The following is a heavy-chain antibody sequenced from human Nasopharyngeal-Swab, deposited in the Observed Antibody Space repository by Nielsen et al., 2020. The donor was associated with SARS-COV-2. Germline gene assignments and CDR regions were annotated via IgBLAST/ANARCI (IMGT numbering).Heavy chain of an antibody. CDR2: ISSSGSTI. Sequence: GESLKISCAASGFTFSDYYMSWIRQATGKGLEWVSYISSSGSTIYYADSVKGRFTISRDNAKNSLYLQMNSLRAEDTAVYYCARVPDYGDYEFDYWGQGTLVTVSS. D-gene: IGHD4-17*01. CDR1: GFTFSDYY. V-gene: IGHV3-11*04. CDR3: ARVPDYGDYEFDY. J-gene: IGHJ4*02.